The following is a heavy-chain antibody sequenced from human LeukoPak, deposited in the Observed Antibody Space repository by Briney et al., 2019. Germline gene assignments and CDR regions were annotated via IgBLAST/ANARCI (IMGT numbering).Heavy chain of an antibody. CDR3: ATSPRPSLFSWFDP. CDR1: GYSFTNYW. D-gene: IGHD3-3*01. J-gene: IGHJ5*02. Sequence: GESLKISCKGSGYSFTNYWIGWVRQMPGKGLEWMGIIYPGDSHTRYSPSFQGQVIISTDTSISTAYLQWSSLKASDTAMYYCATSPRPSLFSWFDPWGQGTLVTVSS. V-gene: IGHV5-51*01. CDR2: IYPGDSHT.